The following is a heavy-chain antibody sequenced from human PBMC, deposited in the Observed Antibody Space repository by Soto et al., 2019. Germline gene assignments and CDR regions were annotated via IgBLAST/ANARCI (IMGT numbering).Heavy chain of an antibody. D-gene: IGHD6-6*01. J-gene: IGHJ5*02. CDR2: IAFDGGNK. V-gene: IGHV3-30*18. CDR3: AKDRKYSSSCLSNWFDP. CDR1: GFTFSSFG. Sequence: QVQLVESGGGVVQPGTSLRLSCAASGFTFSSFGMHWVRQTPGKGLEWVALIAFDGGNKYYAESVKARFTISRDNSRNTLYLQMNSLTPDDTAVYYCAKDRKYSSSCLSNWFDPWGQGTLVTVAS.